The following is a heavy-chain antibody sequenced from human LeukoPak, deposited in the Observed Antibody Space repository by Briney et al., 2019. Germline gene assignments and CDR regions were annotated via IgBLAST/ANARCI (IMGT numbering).Heavy chain of an antibody. V-gene: IGHV4-39*07. J-gene: IGHJ4*02. CDR1: GGSISSSSYY. CDR2: IYYSGST. CDR3: ARGYYGSGIDY. Sequence: PSETLSLTCTVSGGSISSSSYYWGWIRQPPGKGLEWIGSIYYSGSTYYNPSLKSRVTISVDTSKNQFSLKLSSVTAADTAVYYCARGYYGSGIDYWGQGTLVTVSS. D-gene: IGHD3-10*01.